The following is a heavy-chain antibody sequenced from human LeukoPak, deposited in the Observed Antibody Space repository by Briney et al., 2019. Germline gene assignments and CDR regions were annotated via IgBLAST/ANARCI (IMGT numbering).Heavy chain of an antibody. CDR1: GGTFSSYG. J-gene: IGHJ4*02. D-gene: IGHD5-18*01. CDR2: IIPIFATA. Sequence: GASVKVSCKTSGGTFSSYGISWVRQAPGQGLEWMGGIIPIFATANYAQKFQGRVTITTDESTSTAYMELSSLRSEDTAVYYCALSTRGVHEYSHGGYFDYWGQGTLVTVSS. V-gene: IGHV1-69*05. CDR3: ALSTRGVHEYSHGGYFDY.